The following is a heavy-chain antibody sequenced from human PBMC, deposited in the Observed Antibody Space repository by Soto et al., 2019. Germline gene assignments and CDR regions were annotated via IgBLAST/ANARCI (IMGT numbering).Heavy chain of an antibody. J-gene: IGHJ2*01. CDR3: ARPQAAAGTHRYFDL. CDR1: GGSISSRSYY. Sequence: SETLSLTCTCSGGSISSRSYYWGWIRHPPGKGLEWIGSIYYSGSTYYNPSLKSRVTISVDTSKNQFSLKLSSVTAADTAVYYCARPQAAAGTHRYFDLWGRGTLVTVSS. D-gene: IGHD6-13*01. CDR2: IYYSGST. V-gene: IGHV4-39*01.